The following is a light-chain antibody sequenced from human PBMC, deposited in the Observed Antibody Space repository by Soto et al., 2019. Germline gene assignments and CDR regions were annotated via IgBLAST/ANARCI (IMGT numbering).Light chain of an antibody. CDR3: QQYNNWPFT. J-gene: IGKJ3*01. CDR1: QSVSSN. Sequence: EIVMTQSPATLSVSPGERATLSCWASQSVSSNLAWYQQKPGQAPRLLIYGASTRATGIPARFSGSVSGTEFTIYICRLQSGDFALYYCQQYNNWPFTFGPGTKVDIK. CDR2: GAS. V-gene: IGKV3-15*01.